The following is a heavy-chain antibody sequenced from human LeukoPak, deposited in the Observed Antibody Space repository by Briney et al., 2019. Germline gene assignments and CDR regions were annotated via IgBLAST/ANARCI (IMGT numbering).Heavy chain of an antibody. V-gene: IGHV4-31*03. D-gene: IGHD3-3*01. CDR1: GGSISSGGYY. CDR3: ARTSPSYDFWSGDDAFDI. Sequence: SQTLSLTCTVSGGSISSGGYYWSWIRQHPGKGLAWIGYIYYSGSTYYNPSLKSRVTISVDTSKNQFSLKLSSVTAADTAVYYCARTSPSYDFWSGDDAFDIWGQGTMVTVSS. J-gene: IGHJ3*02. CDR2: IYYSGST.